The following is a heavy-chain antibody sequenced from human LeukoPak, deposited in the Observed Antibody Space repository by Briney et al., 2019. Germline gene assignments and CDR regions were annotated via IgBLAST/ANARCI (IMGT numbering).Heavy chain of an antibody. CDR2: ISYDGSNK. D-gene: IGHD4-17*01. V-gene: IGHV3-30*18. J-gene: IGHJ6*02. Sequence: PGGSLRLSCAASGFTFSSYGMHWVRQAPGKGLEWVAVISYDGSNKYYADSVKGRFTISRDNSKNTLYLQMNSLRAEGTAVYYCAKARKAYGDYGYYYYGMDVWGQGTTVTVSS. CDR1: GFTFSSYG. CDR3: AKARKAYGDYGYYYYGMDV.